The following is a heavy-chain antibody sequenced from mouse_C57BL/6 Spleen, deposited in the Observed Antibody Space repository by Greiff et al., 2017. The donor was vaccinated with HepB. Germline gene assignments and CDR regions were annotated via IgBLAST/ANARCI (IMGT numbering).Heavy chain of an antibody. Sequence: QVQLQQSGAELVKPGASVKISCKASGYAFSSYWMNWVKQRPGKGLEWIGQIYPGDGDTNYNGKFKGKATLTADKSSSTAYMQLSSLTSEDSAVYYCARRRGNYGAMDDWGQGTSVTVSS. V-gene: IGHV1-80*01. CDR2: IYPGDGDT. D-gene: IGHD2-1*01. CDR3: ARRRGNYGAMDD. CDR1: GYAFSSYW. J-gene: IGHJ4*01.